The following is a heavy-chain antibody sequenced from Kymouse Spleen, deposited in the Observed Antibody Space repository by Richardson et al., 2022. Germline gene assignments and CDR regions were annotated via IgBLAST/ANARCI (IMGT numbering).Heavy chain of an antibody. Sequence: EVQLVESGGGLVQPGGSLKLSCAASGFTFSGSAMHWVRQASGKGLEWVGRIRSKANSYATAYAASVKGRFTISRDDSKNTAYLQMNSLKTEDTAVYYCTRLAAAGTYYYYGMDVWGQGTTVTVSS. J-gene: IGHJ6*02. CDR1: GFTFSGSA. V-gene: IGHV3-73*02. D-gene: IGHD6-13*01. CDR3: TRLAAAGTYYYYGMDV. CDR2: IRSKANSYAT.